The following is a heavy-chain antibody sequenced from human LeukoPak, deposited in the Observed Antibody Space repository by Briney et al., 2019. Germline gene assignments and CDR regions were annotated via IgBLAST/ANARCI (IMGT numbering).Heavy chain of an antibody. D-gene: IGHD3-10*01. CDR3: ARDLWFGQWYYGMDV. V-gene: IGHV3-21*01. CDR1: GFTFSSYT. Sequence: PGGSLRLSCAASGFTFSSYTMNWVRQAPGKGLEWVSSISSSSRSIFYADSVRGRFTISRDNAKNSLYLQMNSLRDEDTALYYCARDLWFGQWYYGMDVWGQGTTVTVSS. J-gene: IGHJ6*02. CDR2: ISSSSRSI.